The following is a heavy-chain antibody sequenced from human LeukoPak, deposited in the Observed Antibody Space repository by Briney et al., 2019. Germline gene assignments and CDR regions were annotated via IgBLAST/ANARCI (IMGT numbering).Heavy chain of an antibody. CDR2: INHSGST. Sequence: SETLSLTCAVYGGSFSGYYWSWIRQPPGKGLEWIGEINHSGSTNYNPSLKSRVTISVDTSKNQFSLKLSSVTAADTAVYYCADSYDSSGYDYWGQGTLVTVSS. J-gene: IGHJ4*02. D-gene: IGHD3-22*01. V-gene: IGHV4-34*01. CDR3: ADSYDSSGYDY. CDR1: GGSFSGYY.